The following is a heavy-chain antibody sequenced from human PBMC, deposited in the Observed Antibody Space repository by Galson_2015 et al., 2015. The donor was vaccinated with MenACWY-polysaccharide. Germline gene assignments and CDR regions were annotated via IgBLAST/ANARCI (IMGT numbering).Heavy chain of an antibody. CDR1: GFVFNNYA. CDR3: ARIKEGYCSGGSCYSHGWDV. J-gene: IGHJ6*02. V-gene: IGHV3-23*01. Sequence: SLRLSCAASGFVFNNYAMSWVRQAPGKGLDWVSSTSYNGGATFYGDSVKGRFTISRDNSKNPLYLQMNSLRAGDTAVYYCARIKEGYCSGGSCYSHGWDVWGRGTTGVVS. D-gene: IGHD2-15*01. CDR2: TSYNGGAT.